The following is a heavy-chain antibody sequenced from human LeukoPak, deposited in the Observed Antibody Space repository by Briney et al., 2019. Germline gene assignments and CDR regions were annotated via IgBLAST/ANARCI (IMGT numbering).Heavy chain of an antibody. J-gene: IGHJ4*02. CDR2: INNDGSQK. Sequence: GGSLRLSCIASGFNFGNSWMSWVRQAPGKGLEWVANINNDGSQKYYVDSVKGRVNISRDDAKNSVYLQMNSLRVEDTAIYFWARDPGWGSLDFWGQGTLVTVSS. D-gene: IGHD2-21*01. CDR1: GFNFGNSW. CDR3: ARDPGWGSLDF. V-gene: IGHV3-7*01.